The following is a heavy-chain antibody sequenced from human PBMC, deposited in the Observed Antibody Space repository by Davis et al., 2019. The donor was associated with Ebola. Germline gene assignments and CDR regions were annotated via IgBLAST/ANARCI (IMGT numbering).Heavy chain of an antibody. CDR3: ARRRFDTSGYYNWFDS. V-gene: IGHV4-59*08. CDR2: IYYSGST. CDR1: GGSISSYY. D-gene: IGHD3-22*01. J-gene: IGHJ5*01. Sequence: MPSETLSLTFTVPGGSISSYYWSWIRQPPGKGLEWIGYIYYSGSTNYNPSLKSRVTISVDTSKNQLFLELNSVTAADTAVYYCARRRFDTSGYYNWFDSWGQGTLVTVSS.